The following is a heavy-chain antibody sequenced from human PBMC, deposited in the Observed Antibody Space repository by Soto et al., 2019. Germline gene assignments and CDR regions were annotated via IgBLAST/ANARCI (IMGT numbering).Heavy chain of an antibody. CDR1: GDGVSSDNAA. D-gene: IGHD6-19*01. J-gene: IGHJ6*02. V-gene: IGHV6-1*01. CDR3: VRSRVFIAVTSVTNYYYYYGMDV. CDR2: AYYRSKWYI. Sequence: AQTLSRTCAISGDGVSSDNAAWNWIRQSPSRGLEWLGRAYYRSKWYIEYAPSVNSRITINPDTSKNQLSLQLISVNLEDTAVYYCVRSRVFIAVTSVTNYYYYYGMDVWGQGTSVTVSS.